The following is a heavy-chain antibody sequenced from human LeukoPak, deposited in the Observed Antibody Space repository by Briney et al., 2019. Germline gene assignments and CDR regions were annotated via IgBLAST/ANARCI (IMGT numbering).Heavy chain of an antibody. D-gene: IGHD1-26*01. CDR3: ARGSLVGATTRFDY. Sequence: PGGSLRLSCAASGFTFSSYSMNWVRQAPGKGLGWVSSITSSSSYIYYADSVKGRFTISRDNAKNSLYLQMNSLRAEDTAVYYCARGSLVGATTRFDYSGQGTLVTVSS. J-gene: IGHJ4*02. CDR2: ITSSSSYI. CDR1: GFTFSSYS. V-gene: IGHV3-21*01.